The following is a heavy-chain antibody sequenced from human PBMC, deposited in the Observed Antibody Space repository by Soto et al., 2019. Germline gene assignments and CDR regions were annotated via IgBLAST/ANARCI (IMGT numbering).Heavy chain of an antibody. CDR2: IHHSGST. CDR1: GYSISSGYY. CDR3: ARDISASDGDY. D-gene: IGHD2-21*01. V-gene: IGHV4-38-2*02. Sequence: PSETLSLTCSVSGYSISSGYYWGWLRQAPGKGLEWIGNIHHSGSTYYNPSLESRVTISIDTSKNQFSLRLTSVTASDTAIYYCARDISASDGDYWGQGTLVTVS. J-gene: IGHJ4*02.